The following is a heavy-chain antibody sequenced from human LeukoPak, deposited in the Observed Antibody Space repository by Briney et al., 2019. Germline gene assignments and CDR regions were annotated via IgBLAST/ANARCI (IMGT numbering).Heavy chain of an antibody. Sequence: GGSLRLSCAASGFTFSSYAMSWVRQAPGKGLEWVSAVSGNGAGTFYTDSVKGRFTISRDNSRHTLYLQMDSLRAEDTAVYYCAKVWVDYDFWSAYYWYFDLWGRGTLVTVSS. CDR3: AKVWVDYDFWSAYYWYFDL. J-gene: IGHJ2*01. V-gene: IGHV3-23*01. CDR2: VSGNGAGT. CDR1: GFTFSSYA. D-gene: IGHD3-3*01.